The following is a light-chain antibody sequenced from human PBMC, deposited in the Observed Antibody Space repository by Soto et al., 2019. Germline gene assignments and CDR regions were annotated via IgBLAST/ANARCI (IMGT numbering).Light chain of an antibody. Sequence: ETVLTQSPGTLSLSPGERATLSCRATQDVYSSHLAWYQKKPGQAPRLLIYGASSRATGIPDRFSGSGSGTDFTLSISRLEVEDFAVYHCQQYGNAPITFGQGTRLEIK. CDR1: QDVYSSH. CDR3: QQYGNAPIT. CDR2: GAS. V-gene: IGKV3-20*01. J-gene: IGKJ5*01.